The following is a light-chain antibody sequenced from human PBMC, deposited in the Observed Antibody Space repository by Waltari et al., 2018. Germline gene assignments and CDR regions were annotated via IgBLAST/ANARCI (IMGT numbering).Light chain of an antibody. CDR1: SSDVGAYSH. V-gene: IGLV2-14*01. J-gene: IGLJ3*02. Sequence: QSALTQPASVSGPPGQSITISCSGTSSDVGAYSHVTWYQHHPGTAPKRMIFEVSTRPSGVSARFSGSKSGNTASLTISGLQAEDEADYYCSSFTTTSTWVFGGGTKLTVL. CDR2: EVS. CDR3: SSFTTTSTWV.